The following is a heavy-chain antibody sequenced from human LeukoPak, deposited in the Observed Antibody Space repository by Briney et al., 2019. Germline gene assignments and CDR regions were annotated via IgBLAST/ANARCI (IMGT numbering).Heavy chain of an antibody. CDR2: IYTSGST. D-gene: IGHD3-22*01. CDR1: GGPISSYY. V-gene: IGHV4-4*07. J-gene: IGHJ5*02. Sequence: SSETLSLTCTVSGGPISSYYWSWIRQPAGKGLDWIGRIYTSGSTNYNPSLKSRVTMSVDTSKNQFSLKLSSVTAADTAVYYCARAGDFYDSSGHHWFDPWGQGTLVTVSS. CDR3: ARAGDFYDSSGHHWFDP.